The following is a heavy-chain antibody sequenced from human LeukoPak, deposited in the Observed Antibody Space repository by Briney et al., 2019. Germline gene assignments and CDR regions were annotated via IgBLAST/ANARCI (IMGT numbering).Heavy chain of an antibody. V-gene: IGHV3-21*01. J-gene: IGHJ5*02. CDR2: ISSGSSYI. CDR1: GFTFSSYS. D-gene: IGHD3-22*01. CDR3: ARLTYYYDSSGSTNWFDP. Sequence: GGSLRLSCAASGFTFSSYSMNWVRQAPGKGLEWVSSISSGSSYIYYADSVKGRFTISRDNAKNSLYLQMNSLRAEDTAVNYCARLTYYYDSSGSTNWFDPWGQGTLVTVSS.